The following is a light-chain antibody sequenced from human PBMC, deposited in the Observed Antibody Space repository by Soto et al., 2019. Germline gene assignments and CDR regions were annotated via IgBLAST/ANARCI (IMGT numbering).Light chain of an antibody. V-gene: IGKV1-5*01. CDR3: KQYNSYSGT. J-gene: IGKJ1*01. CDR2: DAS. CDR1: QSISSW. Sequence: DIQITQSPSSLSAYVGQRVTITSRSSQSISSWLAWYQQKPGKAPKLLIYDASSLESGVPSRFSGSGSGTEFTLAISSLQPDDFATYYCKQYNSYSGTFGKGTKVDIK.